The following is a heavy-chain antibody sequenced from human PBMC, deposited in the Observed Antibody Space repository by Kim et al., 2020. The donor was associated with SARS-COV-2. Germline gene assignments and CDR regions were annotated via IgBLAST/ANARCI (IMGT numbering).Heavy chain of an antibody. V-gene: IGHV3-9*01. Sequence: GGSLRLSCAASGFTFDDYAMHWVRQAPGKGLEWVSGISWNSGSIGYADSVKGRFTISRDNAKNSLYLQMNSLRAEDTALYYCAAAAGRDYYYGMDVWGQGTTVTVSS. CDR1: GFTFDDYA. D-gene: IGHD6-13*01. J-gene: IGHJ6*02. CDR3: AAAAGRDYYYGMDV. CDR2: ISWNSGSI.